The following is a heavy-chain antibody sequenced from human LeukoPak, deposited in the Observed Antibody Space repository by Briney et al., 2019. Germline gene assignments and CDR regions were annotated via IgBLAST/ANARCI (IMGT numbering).Heavy chain of an antibody. CDR2: ISSTGGST. V-gene: IGHV3-64D*09. CDR1: GFTFSSYA. CDR3: VKAPRTTVVGFDI. D-gene: IGHD4-11*01. Sequence: GGSLRLSCSASGFTFSSYAMHWVPQAPGKGREYVSAISSTGGSTYYADSVKGRFTISRDSSKNTLYLQMSSLRAEDTSVYYCVKAPRTTVVGFDIWGQGTMVTVSS. J-gene: IGHJ3*02.